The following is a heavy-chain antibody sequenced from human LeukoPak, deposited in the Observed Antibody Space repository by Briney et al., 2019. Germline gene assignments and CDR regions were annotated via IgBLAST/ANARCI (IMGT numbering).Heavy chain of an antibody. V-gene: IGHV3-53*01. CDR2: IYSGGNT. CDR3: TRDTPGIAASVSGG. Sequence: GGSLRLSCTASGFSVSHNYMNWVRQAPGKGLEWVALIYSGGNTHYADSVKGRFTLSRDNSKNTLYLQMSSLRVEDTAVYYCTRDTPGIAASVSGGWGQGTLVTVSS. J-gene: IGHJ4*02. D-gene: IGHD6-13*01. CDR1: GFSVSHNY.